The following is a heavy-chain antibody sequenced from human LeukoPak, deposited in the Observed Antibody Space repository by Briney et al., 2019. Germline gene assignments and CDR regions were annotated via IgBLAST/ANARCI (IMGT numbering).Heavy chain of an antibody. Sequence: PGGSLRLSCAASGFTFSSYSMNWVRQAPGKGLEWVSYISSSSTIYYADSVKGRFTISRDNAKNSLYLQMNSLRDEDTAVYYCAGDVGWELLGFNWFDPWGQGTLVTVSS. J-gene: IGHJ5*02. CDR3: AGDVGWELLGFNWFDP. V-gene: IGHV3-48*02. CDR1: GFTFSSYS. CDR2: ISSSSTI. D-gene: IGHD1-26*01.